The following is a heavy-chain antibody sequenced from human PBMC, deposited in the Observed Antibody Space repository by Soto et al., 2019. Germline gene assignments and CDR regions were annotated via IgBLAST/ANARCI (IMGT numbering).Heavy chain of an antibody. J-gene: IGHJ4*02. Sequence: SETLSLTCTVSGGSVSSGSYYWSWIRQPPGKGLEWIGYIYYSGSTNYNPSLKSRVTISVDTSKNQFSLKLSSVTAADTAVYYCARLLPPPGGDFDYWGQGTLVTVSS. CDR2: IYYSGST. CDR1: GGSVSSGSYY. V-gene: IGHV4-61*01. CDR3: ARLLPPPGGDFDY. D-gene: IGHD2-15*01.